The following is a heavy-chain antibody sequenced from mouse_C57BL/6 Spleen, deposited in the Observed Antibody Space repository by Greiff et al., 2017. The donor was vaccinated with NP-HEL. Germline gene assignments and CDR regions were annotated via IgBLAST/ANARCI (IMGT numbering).Heavy chain of an antibody. CDR2: ILPGRGST. CDR1: GYTFTGYW. V-gene: IGHV1-9*01. D-gene: IGHD1-1*01. J-gene: IGHJ2*01. Sequence: VKVVESGAELMKPGASVKLSCKATGYTFTGYWLEWVKQRPGHGLEWIGEILPGRGSTTYNETFKGKATFTADQSSNTAYMQLSSLTTEDSASYYCARAGVYTTVVSTEYFDYWGQGTTLTVSS. CDR3: ARAGVYTTVVSTEYFDY.